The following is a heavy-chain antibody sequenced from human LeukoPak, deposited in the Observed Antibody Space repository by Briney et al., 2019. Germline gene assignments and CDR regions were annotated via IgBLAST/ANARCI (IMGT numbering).Heavy chain of an antibody. J-gene: IGHJ3*01. D-gene: IGHD3-9*01. CDR1: GFTFSSYW. CDR3: ARDRYDILTGYNDAFDV. V-gene: IGHV3-7*01. CDR2: IKQDGSEK. Sequence: GGSLRLSCAASGFTFSSYWMSWVRQAPGKGLEWVANIKQDGSEKYYVDSVKGRFTISRDNAKNSLYLQMNSLRAEDTAAYYCARDRYDILTGYNDAFDVWGQGTKVIVSS.